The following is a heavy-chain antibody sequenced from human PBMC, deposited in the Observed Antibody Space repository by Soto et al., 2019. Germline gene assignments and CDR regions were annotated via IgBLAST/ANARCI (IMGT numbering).Heavy chain of an antibody. J-gene: IGHJ3*01. CDR1: GFTFSSSG. D-gene: IGHD4-17*01. CDR2: ISVRGDYR. V-gene: IGHV3-23*01. Sequence: EGQLLQSGGGLVQPGESLRVSCAASGFTFSSSGMSWVRQAPGKGLEWVSSISVRGDYRYYADSVKGRFTISRDNSKNTLYLQMTSLTDEDTAVYYCANHGGFDFWGQGTMVAVSS. CDR3: ANHGGFDF.